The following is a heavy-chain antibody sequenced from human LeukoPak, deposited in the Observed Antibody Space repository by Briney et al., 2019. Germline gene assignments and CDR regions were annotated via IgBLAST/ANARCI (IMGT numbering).Heavy chain of an antibody. CDR2: IYYSGST. D-gene: IGHD5-18*01. V-gene: IGHV4-59*01. CDR3: ARQVDTAMVFSWFDP. J-gene: IGHJ5*02. Sequence: PSETLSLTCTVSGGSISSYYWSWIRQPPGKGLEWIGYIYYSGSTNYNPSLKSRVTISVDTSKNQFSLKLSSVTAADTAVYYCARQVDTAMVFSWFDPWGQGTLVTVSS. CDR1: GGSISSYY.